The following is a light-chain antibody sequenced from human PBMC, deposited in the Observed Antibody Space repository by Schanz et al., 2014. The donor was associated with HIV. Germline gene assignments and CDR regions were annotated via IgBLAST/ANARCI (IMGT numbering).Light chain of an antibody. J-gene: IGKJ1*01. Sequence: DIQMTQSPSTLSASVGDRVTLTCRAGQSISSWLAWYQQKPGKAPKLLIYKASSLESGVPSRFSGSGSGTEFTLTISSLQPDDFATYYCQQYSSYWTFGQGTKVEMK. CDR3: QQYSSYWT. CDR2: KAS. CDR1: QSISSW. V-gene: IGKV1-5*03.